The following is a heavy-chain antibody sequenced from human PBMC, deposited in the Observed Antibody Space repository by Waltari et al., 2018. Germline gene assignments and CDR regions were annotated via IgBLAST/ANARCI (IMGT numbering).Heavy chain of an antibody. Sequence: QVLLVESGGGVVQPGGSLRLSCVASRFTFSEYSMPVVRQAPGKGLEWGSVIWNDGKYKYYADSVKGRFTISRDNSKDTLFLQMNSLRAEDTAVYYCARSNYGDSKGNDALDIWGQGTRVTVSS. V-gene: IGHV3-33*01. CDR2: IWNDGKYK. CDR1: RFTFSEYS. J-gene: IGHJ3*02. D-gene: IGHD4-17*01. CDR3: ARSNYGDSKGNDALDI.